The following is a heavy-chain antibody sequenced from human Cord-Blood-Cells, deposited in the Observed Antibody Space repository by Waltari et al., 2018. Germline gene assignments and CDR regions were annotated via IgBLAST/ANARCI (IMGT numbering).Heavy chain of an antibody. D-gene: IGHD1-26*01. CDR2: IKQDGSEK. J-gene: IGHJ4*02. Sequence: EVQLVESGGGLVQPGGSLRLSCAASGFPFSSYWMSWVRQAPGKGLEWVANIKQDGSEKYYVDSVKGRFTISRDNAKNSLYLQMNSLRAEDTAVYYCARDYSGSYWGQGTLVTVSS. V-gene: IGHV3-7*01. CDR3: ARDYSGSY. CDR1: GFPFSSYW.